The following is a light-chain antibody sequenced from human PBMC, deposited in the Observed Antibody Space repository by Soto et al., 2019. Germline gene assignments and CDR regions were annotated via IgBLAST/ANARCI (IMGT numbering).Light chain of an antibody. Sequence: IQLTESPSSLSASVGDRVTITCRAGQDISSALAWYQQKPGKAPKLLLYDASSLDAGVPSRFSGSGSGTDFTLSITSLRPEDFATYYCQQFNDFLLTFGGGTKVQIK. CDR2: DAS. CDR3: QQFNDFLLT. J-gene: IGKJ4*01. CDR1: QDISSA. V-gene: IGKV1D-13*01.